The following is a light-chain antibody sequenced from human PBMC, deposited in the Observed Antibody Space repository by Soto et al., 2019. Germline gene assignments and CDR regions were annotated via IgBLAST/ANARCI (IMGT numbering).Light chain of an antibody. CDR2: AAS. J-gene: IGKJ3*01. V-gene: IGKV3-20*01. CDR1: QSVRGNL. Sequence: DTVLTQSPGTLSLSPGDSATLSCRASQSVRGNLLAWFQQKPGQAPTFLIYAASSRATGIPDRFSGSGSGTDFTLTISGLEPEDFAVHCCQQYGSPPFIFGPGTKVDVK. CDR3: QQYGSPPFI.